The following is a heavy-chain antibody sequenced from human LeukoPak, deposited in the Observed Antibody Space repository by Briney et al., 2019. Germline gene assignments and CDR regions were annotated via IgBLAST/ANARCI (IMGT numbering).Heavy chain of an antibody. J-gene: IGHJ4*02. CDR1: DGSFSGYY. D-gene: IGHD6-13*01. CDR3: ASSSAAGFSPFDY. V-gene: IGHV4-34*01. CDR2: INHSGST. Sequence: SETLSLTCAVYDGSFSGYYWSLIRQPPGKGLEWIGEINHSGSTNYNPSLKSRVTISVDTSKNQFSLKLSSVTAADTAVYYCASSSAAGFSPFDYWGQGTLVTVSS.